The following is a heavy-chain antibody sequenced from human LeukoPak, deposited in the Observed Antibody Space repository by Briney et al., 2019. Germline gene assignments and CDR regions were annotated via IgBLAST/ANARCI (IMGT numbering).Heavy chain of an antibody. CDR1: GFTFSSYA. CDR3: AKEELSYYDFWSGYSPGIFDY. D-gene: IGHD3-3*01. Sequence: GGSLRLSCAASGFTFSSYAMSWVRQAPGKGLEWVSAISGSGGSTYYADSAKGRFTISRDNSKNTLYLQMNSLRAEDTAVYYCAKEELSYYDFWSGYSPGIFDYWGQGTLVTVSS. CDR2: ISGSGGST. V-gene: IGHV3-23*01. J-gene: IGHJ4*02.